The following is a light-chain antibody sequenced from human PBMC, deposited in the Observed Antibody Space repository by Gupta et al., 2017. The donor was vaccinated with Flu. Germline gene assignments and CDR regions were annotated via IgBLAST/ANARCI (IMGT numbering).Light chain of an antibody. CDR1: QGLGSW. J-gene: IGKJ4*01. Sequence: PSTVSASVGDRVTITCRASQGLGSWVAWYQQKSGKAPKVLIHAASSLETGVPSRFSGSGCGTDFTLSISGLQPEDFATYFCLQAKSFPLTFGGGTKVEMK. V-gene: IGKV1-12*01. CDR2: AAS. CDR3: LQAKSFPLT.